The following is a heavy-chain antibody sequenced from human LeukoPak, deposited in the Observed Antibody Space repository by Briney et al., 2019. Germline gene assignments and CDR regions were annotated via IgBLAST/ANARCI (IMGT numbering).Heavy chain of an antibody. CDR2: ISYDGTYT. CDR1: GFTFTTYG. CDR3: ARVDYGDYGFDY. V-gene: IGHV3-30*03. J-gene: IGHJ4*02. Sequence: GRSLRLSCAASGFTFTTYGMHWARQAPGRGLEWVATISYDGTYTFYADSVKGRFTISRDNSKNTLYLQMDSLRAEDTAVYYCARVDYGDYGFDYWGQGTLVTVSS. D-gene: IGHD4-17*01.